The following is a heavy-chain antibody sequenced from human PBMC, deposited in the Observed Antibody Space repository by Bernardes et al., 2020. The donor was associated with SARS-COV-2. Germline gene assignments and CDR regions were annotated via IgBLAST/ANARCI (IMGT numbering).Heavy chain of an antibody. J-gene: IGHJ3*02. D-gene: IGHD2-8*01. CDR3: AAATILTLDGAFDS. CDR2: IKRKVEGGTT. CDR1: DFIVNYAW. Sequence: GGSLRLSCAISDFIVNYAWMNWLCQAPGKGLEWVGRIKRKVEGGTTDYPAPVKGRFTISRDDSKNTAYLQMNSLTTEDTAVYYCAAATILTLDGAFDSWGQRTTVIISA. V-gene: IGHV3-15*07.